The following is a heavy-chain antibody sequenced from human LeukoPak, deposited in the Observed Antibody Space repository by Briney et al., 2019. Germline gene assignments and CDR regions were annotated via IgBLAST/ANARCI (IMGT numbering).Heavy chain of an antibody. J-gene: IGHJ4*02. CDR1: EFTFSSYS. V-gene: IGHV3-48*01. Sequence: GGSLRLSCAASEFTFSSYSMNWVRQAPGKGLEWVSFTSSSSTTIYYADSVKGRFTISRDNAKNSLILQMDSLRAEDTAVYYCARSMISFGGAVDYWGQGALVTVSS. CDR2: TSSSSTTI. CDR3: ARSMISFGGAVDY. D-gene: IGHD3-16*01.